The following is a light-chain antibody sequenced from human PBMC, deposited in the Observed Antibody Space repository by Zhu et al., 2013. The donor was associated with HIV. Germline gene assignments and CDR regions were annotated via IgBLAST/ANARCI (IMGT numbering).Light chain of an antibody. CDR3: ASWDDDLRALV. CDR2: DVT. CDR1: SSDVGGYNH. V-gene: IGLV2-8*01. Sequence: QSALTQPPSASGSPGQSVTISCTGTSSDVGGYNHVSWYQQYPGKAPKLMICDVTKRPSGVPDRFSGSKSGTSASLAISGLQSEDEADYYCASWDDDLRALVFGGGTRVTVL. J-gene: IGLJ2*01.